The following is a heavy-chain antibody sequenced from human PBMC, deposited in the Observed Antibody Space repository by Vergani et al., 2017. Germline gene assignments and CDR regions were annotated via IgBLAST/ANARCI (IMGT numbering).Heavy chain of an antibody. CDR3: ARDLRLLYNRFDP. CDR2: TWYDGNNK. D-gene: IGHD1-14*01. Sequence: QVQLVESGGGVVHPGRSLRLSCAAPGFTFTQYGTHWVRQAPGKGLEWVAVTWYDGNNKQYADSVKGRFTISRDNSKSTMYLEMNSLRDEDTGVYYCARDLRLLYNRFDPWGQGTLVTVSS. V-gene: IGHV3-33*01. J-gene: IGHJ5*01. CDR1: GFTFTQYG.